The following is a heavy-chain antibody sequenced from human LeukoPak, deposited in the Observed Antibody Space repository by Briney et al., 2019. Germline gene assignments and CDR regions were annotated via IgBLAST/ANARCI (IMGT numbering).Heavy chain of an antibody. CDR1: GGSFSGYY. CDR2: INNSGST. Sequence: NASETLSLTCAVYGGSFSGYYWSWIRQPPGKGLEWIGEINNSGSTNYNPSLKSRVTISVDTSKNQFSLKLSSVTAADTAVYYCARRKYRKGYFDWLSLGTDAFDIWGQGTMVTVSS. J-gene: IGHJ3*02. V-gene: IGHV4-34*01. CDR3: ARRKYRKGYFDWLSLGTDAFDI. D-gene: IGHD3-9*01.